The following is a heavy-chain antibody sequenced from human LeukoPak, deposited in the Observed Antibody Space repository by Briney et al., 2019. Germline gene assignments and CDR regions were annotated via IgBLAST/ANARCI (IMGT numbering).Heavy chain of an antibody. CDR1: GGSISSYY. J-gene: IGHJ5*02. V-gene: IGHV4-59*01. D-gene: IGHD6-19*01. Sequence: SETLSLTCTVSGGSISSYYWSWIRQPPGKGLEWIGYIYYSGSTNYNPSLKSLVTISVDASKNQFSLKLSSVTAADTAVYYCARDGRGSSGWYKGWFDPWGQGTLVTVSS. CDR2: IYYSGST. CDR3: ARDGRGSSGWYKGWFDP.